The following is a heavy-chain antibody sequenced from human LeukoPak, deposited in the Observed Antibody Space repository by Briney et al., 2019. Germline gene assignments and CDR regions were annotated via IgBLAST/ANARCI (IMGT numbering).Heavy chain of an antibody. V-gene: IGHV4-39*01. Sequence: PSVNVSRKGTGSAGTSNSISYYRRWPRQPPGRVLGWIGSIYYSGSTYYNPSLKSRVTISEGTSKNLFSLKLNSVTAADTAVYYCASGNDFWSPLGSYYYYYMDVWGKGTTVTVSS. J-gene: IGHJ6*03. CDR2: IYYSGST. CDR3: ASGNDFWSPLGSYYYYYMDV. CDR1: AGTSNSISYY. D-gene: IGHD3-3*01.